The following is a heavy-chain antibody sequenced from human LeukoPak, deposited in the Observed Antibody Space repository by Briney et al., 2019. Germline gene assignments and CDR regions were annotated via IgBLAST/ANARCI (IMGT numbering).Heavy chain of an antibody. CDR1: GDSISSSSYY. CDR2: IYYTGDA. V-gene: IGHV4-39*07. CDR3: AKLDRRSNLFDP. Sequence: PSETLSLTCTVPGDSISSSSYYWGWIRQPPGKGLEYIGTIYYTGDAYYNPSLKGRVTISIDTSRKQFSLRLNSVTAADTAVYYCAKLDRRSNLFDPWGQGTLVTVS. J-gene: IGHJ5*02. D-gene: IGHD1-1*01.